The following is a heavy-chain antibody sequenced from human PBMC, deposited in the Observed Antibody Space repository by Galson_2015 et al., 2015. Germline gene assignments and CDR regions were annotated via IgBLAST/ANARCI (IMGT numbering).Heavy chain of an antibody. CDR2: IKQDGNEK. V-gene: IGHV3-7*01. J-gene: IGHJ4*02. CDR1: GFGFSSYW. D-gene: IGHD3-10*01. CDR3: ARRGPSPD. Sequence: SLRLSCAASGFGFSSYWMTWVRQAPGKGLEWVANIKQDGNEKYYAYSVKGRFTIFRDNAKNLLYLQMNNLRVEDTAVYYCARRGPSPDWGQGTLVTVSS.